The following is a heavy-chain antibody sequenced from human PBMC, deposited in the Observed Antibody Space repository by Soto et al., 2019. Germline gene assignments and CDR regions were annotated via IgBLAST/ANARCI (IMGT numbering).Heavy chain of an antibody. CDR1: GFTFSSFS. CDR2: ISSPGTYI. Sequence: EVQLVESGGGLVKPGGSLRLSCAASGFTFSSFSMNWVRQAPGKGLEWVSSISSPGTYIYYAYSVKGRFTISSANSKNSLYLPMNGLRAEDTGVYYCASSTRMDWFDPWGQGTLVTVSS. J-gene: IGHJ5*02. CDR3: ASSTRMDWFDP. V-gene: IGHV3-21*01.